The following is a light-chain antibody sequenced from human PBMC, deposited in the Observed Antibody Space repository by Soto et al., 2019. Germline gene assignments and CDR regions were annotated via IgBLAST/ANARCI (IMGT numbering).Light chain of an antibody. J-gene: IGLJ2*01. V-gene: IGLV2-11*01. Sequence: QSALTQPRSVSGSPGQSVTISCTGTSSDVGGYNYVSWYQQHPGNAPKLMIYDVSKRPSGVPDRFSGSKSANTASLTISGLQAEDEADYYCCSYAGTYTLVFGGGTNFTVL. CDR3: CSYAGTYTLV. CDR2: DVS. CDR1: SSDVGGYNY.